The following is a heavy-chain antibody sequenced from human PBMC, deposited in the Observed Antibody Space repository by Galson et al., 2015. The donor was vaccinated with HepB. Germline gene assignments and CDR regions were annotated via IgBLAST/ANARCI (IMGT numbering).Heavy chain of an antibody. D-gene: IGHD3-10*01. CDR3: ARVNCDATTCSYRGADS. V-gene: IGHV4-34*01. J-gene: IGHJ5*01. CDR1: GGSFSDYY. CDR2: INDSGIT. Sequence: SETLSLTCAVYGGSFSDYYWSWIRQSPGKGLEWIGEINDSGITNYNPSLKSRLTISLDTSENQFSLNLRSVTAADTAVYFCARVNCDATTCSYRGADSWGQGTLVTVSS.